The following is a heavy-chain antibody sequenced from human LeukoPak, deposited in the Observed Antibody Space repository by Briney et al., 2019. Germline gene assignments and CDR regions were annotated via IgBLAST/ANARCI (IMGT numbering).Heavy chain of an antibody. CDR3: ARGIYGSGTYYPYNY. Sequence: PGGSLRLSCAASGFTFSSYSMNWVRQAPGEGLEWVSYISSSSSTIFYADSVKGRFTISRDNANNSLYLQMNSLRDEDTAVYYCARGIYGSGTYYPYNYWGQGTLVTVSS. J-gene: IGHJ4*02. V-gene: IGHV3-48*02. CDR1: GFTFSSYS. CDR2: ISSSSSTI. D-gene: IGHD3-10*01.